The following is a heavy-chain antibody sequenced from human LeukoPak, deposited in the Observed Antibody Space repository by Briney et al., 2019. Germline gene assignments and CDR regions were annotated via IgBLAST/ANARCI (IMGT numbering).Heavy chain of an antibody. V-gene: IGHV4-34*01. CDR1: GGSFSGYY. J-gene: IGHJ4*02. CDR3: ARGGSNWYSDY. D-gene: IGHD6-13*01. Sequence: PSETLSLTCAVYGGSFSGYYWSWIRQPPGKGLEWIGEINHSGSTNCNPSPKSRVTISVDTSKNPFSLELTSVTAADTAVYYCARGGSNWYSDYWGQGTLVTVSS. CDR2: INHSGST.